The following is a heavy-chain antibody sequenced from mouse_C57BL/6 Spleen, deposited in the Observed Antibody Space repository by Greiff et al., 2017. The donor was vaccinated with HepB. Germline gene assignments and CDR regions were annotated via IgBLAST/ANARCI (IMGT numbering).Heavy chain of an antibody. V-gene: IGHV14-2*01. CDR2: IVPEDGET. CDR3: GRGDSSPGN. Sequence: EVQLQQSGAELVKPGASLKLSCTASGFSITDYYMHWVNQGTEQGLEWIGRIVPEDGETKYAPKIQGKATITADTSSNTAYLQLSSLTSEDTAGYYCGRGDSSPGNWGQGTTLTVSS. D-gene: IGHD1-1*01. CDR1: GFSITDYY. J-gene: IGHJ2*01.